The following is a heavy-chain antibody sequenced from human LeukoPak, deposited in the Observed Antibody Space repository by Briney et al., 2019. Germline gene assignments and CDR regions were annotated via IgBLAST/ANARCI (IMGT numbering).Heavy chain of an antibody. J-gene: IGHJ4*02. CDR3: FDY. CDR1: GDSVSSNSAA. CDR2: TYYRSKWYN. V-gene: IGHV6-1*01. D-gene: IGHD1-1*01. Sequence: SQTLSLTCAISGDSVSSNSAAWNWIRQSPSRGLEWLGRTYYRSKWYNDYAVSVKSRITINPDTSKNQFSLQLNSVTPETGTRGGYFDYWGQGTLVTVSS.